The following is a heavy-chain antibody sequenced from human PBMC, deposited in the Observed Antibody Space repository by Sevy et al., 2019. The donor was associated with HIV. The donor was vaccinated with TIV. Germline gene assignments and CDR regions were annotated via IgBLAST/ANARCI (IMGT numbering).Heavy chain of an antibody. Sequence: GGSLRLSCAASGFTFSSYSMNWVRQAPGKGLEWVSSISSSSSYIYYADSVKGRFTISRDNAKNSLYLQMNSLRAEDTAVYYCARISGDGFGELGYWGQGTLVTVSS. V-gene: IGHV3-21*01. CDR1: GFTFSSYS. CDR3: ARISGDGFGELGY. CDR2: ISSSSSYI. D-gene: IGHD3-10*01. J-gene: IGHJ4*02.